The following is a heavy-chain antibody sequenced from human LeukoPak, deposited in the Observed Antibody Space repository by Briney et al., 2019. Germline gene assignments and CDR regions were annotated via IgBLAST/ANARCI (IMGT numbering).Heavy chain of an antibody. V-gene: IGHV3-30*02. J-gene: IGHJ6*03. D-gene: IGHD5-12*01. Sequence: GGSLRLSCAASGFTYSNYGMHWVRQAPGKGLEWVTFIRYDGSNKYYADSVKGRFIISRDNSKNTLYLQMNSLRAEDTAVYYCAKDTVKVTTIRRVPHYMDVWGKGTTVTISS. CDR3: AKDTVKVTTIRRVPHYMDV. CDR2: IRYDGSNK. CDR1: GFTYSNYG.